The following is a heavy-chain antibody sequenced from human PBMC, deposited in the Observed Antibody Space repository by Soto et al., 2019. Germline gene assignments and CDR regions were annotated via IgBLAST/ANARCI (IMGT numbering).Heavy chain of an antibody. CDR1: GFTFSSYA. CDR2: ILYDGSNK. D-gene: IGHD1-1*01. J-gene: IGHJ6*02. V-gene: IGHV3-30-3*01. Sequence: QVQLVESGGGVVQPGRSLRLSCAASGFTFSSYAMHWVRQAPGKGLEWVAVILYDGSNKYYADSVKGRFTISRDNSKNTLYLKMNSLRAEDTAVYYCARDRLRYNWNDFPYYYYGMDVWGQGTTVTVSS. CDR3: ARDRLRYNWNDFPYYYYGMDV.